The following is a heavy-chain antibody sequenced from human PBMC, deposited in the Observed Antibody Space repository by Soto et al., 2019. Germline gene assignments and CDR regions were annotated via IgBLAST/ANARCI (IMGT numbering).Heavy chain of an antibody. CDR3: AKDSGRLEAGKTSSWEGFDP. V-gene: IGHV3-23*01. D-gene: IGHD6-13*01. CDR1: GFTFSNYA. Sequence: EVQLLESGGGLVQPGGSLRLSCAASGFTFSNYAMSWVRQAPGKGLECVSVISASGGSTYHADSVKGRFTISRDNSKNTMYRKKNSRGAENTAVYYGAKDSGRLEAGKTSSWEGFDPRGQETRVTVSS. J-gene: IGHJ5*02. CDR2: ISASGGST.